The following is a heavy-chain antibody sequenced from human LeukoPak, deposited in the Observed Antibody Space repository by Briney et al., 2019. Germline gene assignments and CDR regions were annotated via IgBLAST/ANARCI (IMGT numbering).Heavy chain of an antibody. Sequence: GGSLRLSCAASGFIFSSYGMNWVRQAPGKGLEWVSSISSSSTYIYYADSVKGRFTISRDNAKNSLYLQVNSLRVEDTAVYYCAREGYVYGAFEIWGQGTTLTVSS. J-gene: IGHJ3*02. CDR2: ISSSSTYI. CDR3: AREGYVYGAFEI. V-gene: IGHV3-21*01. D-gene: IGHD5/OR15-5a*01. CDR1: GFIFSSYG.